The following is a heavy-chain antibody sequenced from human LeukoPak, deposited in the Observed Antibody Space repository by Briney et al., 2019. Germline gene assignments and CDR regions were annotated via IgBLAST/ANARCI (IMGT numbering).Heavy chain of an antibody. D-gene: IGHD7-27*01. CDR3: ARTDWGSPHY. Sequence: SETLSLTCTVSSYSISSGYYWGWIRQPPGKGLEWIGSIYHSGNTYYNPSLKSRVTISVDTSKNQFSLRLNSVTATDTAVYYCARTDWGSPHYWGQGTQVTVSS. J-gene: IGHJ4*02. CDR1: SYSISSGYY. V-gene: IGHV4-38-2*02. CDR2: IYHSGNT.